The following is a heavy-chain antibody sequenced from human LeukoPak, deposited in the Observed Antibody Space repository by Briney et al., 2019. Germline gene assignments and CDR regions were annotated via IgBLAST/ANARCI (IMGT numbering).Heavy chain of an antibody. V-gene: IGHV3-7*01. J-gene: IGHJ4*02. CDR2: IKEDGSDE. CDR1: EFAFSNYW. Sequence: GGSLRLSCATSEFAFSNYWMSWVRQAPGKGLEWVASIKEDGSDEYYVDSVKGRFTISRDTAKNSLYLQMSSRRAEDTAVYYCARDTYRFYDCWGQGTLVTVSS. CDR3: ARDTYRFYDC.